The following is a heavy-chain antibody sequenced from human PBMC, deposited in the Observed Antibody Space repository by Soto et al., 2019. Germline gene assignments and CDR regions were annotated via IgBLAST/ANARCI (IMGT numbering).Heavy chain of an antibody. Sequence: GGSLRLSCVVSGFSFNYAIIWVRQAPGKGQEWVSGITGGGSTEYAASVKGRFTISRDNSKDTVHLQMNSLRAEDTAMYYCAKDAVYNDGLWLVSDWGQGTLVTVSS. CDR2: ITGGGST. CDR3: AKDAVYNDGLWLVSD. J-gene: IGHJ4*02. CDR1: GFSFNYA. V-gene: IGHV3-23*01. D-gene: IGHD2-21*01.